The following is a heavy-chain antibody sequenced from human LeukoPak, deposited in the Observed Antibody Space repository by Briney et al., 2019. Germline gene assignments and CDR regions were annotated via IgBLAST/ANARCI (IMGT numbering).Heavy chain of an antibody. CDR2: IYYSGSI. Sequence: PSETLSLTCAVSGYSISSSNWWGWIRQPPGKGLEWIGYIYYSGSIYYNPSLKSRVTISVDTSKNQFSLKLSSVTAADTAVYYCARVRVYTLLFDYWGQGTLVTVSS. D-gene: IGHD2-2*02. J-gene: IGHJ4*02. CDR1: GYSISSSNW. V-gene: IGHV4-28*05. CDR3: ARVRVYTLLFDY.